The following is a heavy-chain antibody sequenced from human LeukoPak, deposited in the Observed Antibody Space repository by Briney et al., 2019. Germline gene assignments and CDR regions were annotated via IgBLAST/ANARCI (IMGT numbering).Heavy chain of an antibody. CDR1: GGSISSGGYY. D-gene: IGHD6-19*01. Sequence: PSETLSLTCTVSGGSISSGGYYWSWIRQPSGKGLEWIGYIYHSGSTYYNPSLKSRVTISVDTSKNQFSLKLSSVTAADTAAYYCARDLEDSSGWPDAFDIWGQGTMVTVSS. V-gene: IGHV4-30-2*01. CDR3: ARDLEDSSGWPDAFDI. CDR2: IYHSGST. J-gene: IGHJ3*02.